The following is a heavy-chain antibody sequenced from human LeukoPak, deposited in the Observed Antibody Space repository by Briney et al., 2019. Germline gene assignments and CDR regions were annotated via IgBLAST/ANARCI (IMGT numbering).Heavy chain of an antibody. CDR3: ARGGFRGAFDI. CDR2: INHSGST. V-gene: IGHV4-34*01. J-gene: IGHJ3*02. D-gene: IGHD3-10*01. CDR1: GGSFSGYY. Sequence: SETPSLTCAVYGGSFSGYYWSWIRQPPGKGLEWIGEINHSGSTNYNPSLKSRVTISVDTSKNQFSLKLSSVTAADTAVYYCARGGFRGAFDIWGQGTMVTASS.